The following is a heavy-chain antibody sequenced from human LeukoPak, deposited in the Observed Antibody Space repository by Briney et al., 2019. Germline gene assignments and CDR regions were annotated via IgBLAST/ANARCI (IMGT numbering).Heavy chain of an antibody. D-gene: IGHD3-10*01. Sequence: PSETLSLTCTVSGGSISSYSWSWIRQPPGKGLEWIGYIYYSGSTNYNPSLKSRVTISVDTSKNQFSLKLSSVTAADTAVYYCAGLYGSGSYYGYWGQGTLVTVSS. CDR3: AGLYGSGSYYGY. CDR2: IYYSGST. J-gene: IGHJ4*02. CDR1: GGSISSYS. V-gene: IGHV4-59*08.